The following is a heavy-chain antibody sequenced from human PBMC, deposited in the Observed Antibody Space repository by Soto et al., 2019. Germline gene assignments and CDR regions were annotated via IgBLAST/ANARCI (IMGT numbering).Heavy chain of an antibody. CDR1: GFSLSTSGVG. V-gene: IGHV2-5*01. J-gene: IGHJ4*02. CDR2: IYWNGDK. Sequence: QITLKESGPTLVKPTQTLTLTCTFSGFSLSTSGVGVGWIRQSPGKALQWLALIYWNGDKRDNPSLKTRLTITKDTSKNQVVLTLTNMDPVDTATYYCAHRPSGWFLFDYWGQGTLVTVSS. D-gene: IGHD6-19*01. CDR3: AHRPSGWFLFDY.